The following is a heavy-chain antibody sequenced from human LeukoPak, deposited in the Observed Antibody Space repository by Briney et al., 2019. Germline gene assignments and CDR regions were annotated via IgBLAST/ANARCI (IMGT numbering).Heavy chain of an antibody. CDR1: GGSISSYY. Sequence: SETLSLTCTVSGGSISSYYWSWIRQPPGKGLEWIGYIYYSGSTNYNPSLKSRVTISVDTSKNQFSLKLSSVTAADTAVYYCASDDLWSGYYDWGQGTLVTVSS. CDR3: ASDDLWSGYYD. V-gene: IGHV4-59*01. J-gene: IGHJ4*02. CDR2: IYYSGST. D-gene: IGHD3-3*01.